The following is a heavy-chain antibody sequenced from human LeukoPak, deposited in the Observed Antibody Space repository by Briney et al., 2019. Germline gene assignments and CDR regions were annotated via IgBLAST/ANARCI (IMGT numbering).Heavy chain of an antibody. V-gene: IGHV3-64*04. J-gene: IGHJ4*02. CDR3: ASARVVEVLATPTALDY. D-gene: IGHD2-2*01. CDR1: GFTFSAYA. Sequence: GGSLRLSCSASGFTFSAYAMYWVRQAPGKGLEYVSGISNNGGSSFYADSVKGRFTISRDNSKNTLYLQMNSLRVEDTAVYYCASARVVEVLATPTALDYWGQGTLVTVSS. CDR2: ISNNGGSS.